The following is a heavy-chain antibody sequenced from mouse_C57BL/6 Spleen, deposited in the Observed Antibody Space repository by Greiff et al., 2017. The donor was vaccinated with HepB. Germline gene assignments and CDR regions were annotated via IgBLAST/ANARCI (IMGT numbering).Heavy chain of an antibody. CDR2: ISNGGGST. J-gene: IGHJ3*01. V-gene: IGHV5-12*01. CDR3: ARPYYYGSSYRAWFAY. CDR1: GFTFSDYY. Sequence: EVQGVESGGGLVQPGGSLKLSCAASGFTFSDYYMYWVRQTPEKRLEWVAYISNGGGSTYYPDTVKGRFTISRDNAKNTLYLQMSRLKSEDTAMYYCARPYYYGSSYRAWFAYWGQGTLVTVSA. D-gene: IGHD1-1*01.